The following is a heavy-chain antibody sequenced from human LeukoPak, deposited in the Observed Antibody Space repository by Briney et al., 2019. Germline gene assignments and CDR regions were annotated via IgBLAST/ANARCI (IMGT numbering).Heavy chain of an antibody. V-gene: IGHV3-48*01. J-gene: IGHJ3*02. CDR2: ISVTSSFI. D-gene: IGHD3-10*01. Sequence: GGSLRLSCAASGFSFTTHSMNWVRQAPGKGLEWVSFISVTSSFISYADSVKGRLTISRDNGKNSLYLQMTSLRAEDTAVYYCVRELFGFGGPGAFDIWGQGAMVTVSS. CDR1: GFSFTTHS. CDR3: VRELFGFGGPGAFDI.